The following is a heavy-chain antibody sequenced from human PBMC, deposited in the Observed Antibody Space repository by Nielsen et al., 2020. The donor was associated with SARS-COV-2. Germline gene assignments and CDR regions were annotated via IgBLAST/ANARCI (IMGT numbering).Heavy chain of an antibody. CDR3: AREEGDDYNSGFGY. Sequence: GESLKISCRVSGYSFTTHWIGWVRQMPGKGLEWMGVINPGDSDTRYSPSFQGQVIISADKSINTAYLQWSSLKASDTAIYYCAREEGDDYNSGFGYWGQGTLVTVSS. CDR2: INPGDSDT. V-gene: IGHV5-51*01. D-gene: IGHD5-24*01. J-gene: IGHJ4*02. CDR1: GYSFTTHW.